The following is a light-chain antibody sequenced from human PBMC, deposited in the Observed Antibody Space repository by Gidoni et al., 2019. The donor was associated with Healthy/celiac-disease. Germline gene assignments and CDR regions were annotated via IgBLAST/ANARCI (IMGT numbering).Light chain of an antibody. J-gene: IGKJ1*01. CDR1: QSVSSSY. V-gene: IGKV3-20*01. Sequence: EIVLTQSPGTLSFSPGERATLSCRASQSVSSSYLAWYQQKPGQAPRLLIYGASSRATGIPDRFSGSGYGTDFTLTISRLEPEDFAVYYCQQYGSSPGTFGQGTKVEIK. CDR2: GAS. CDR3: QQYGSSPGT.